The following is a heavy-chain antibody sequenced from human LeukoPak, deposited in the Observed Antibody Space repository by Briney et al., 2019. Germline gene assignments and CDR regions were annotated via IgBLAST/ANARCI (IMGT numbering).Heavy chain of an antibody. CDR2: INPNSGGT. CDR3: ARANIQLWLDFDY. Sequence: ASVKVSCKASGYTFTGYYMHWVRQAPGQGLEWMGWINPNSGGTNYAQKFQGRVTMTRDTSISTAYMELSRLGSDDTAVYYCARANIQLWLDFDYWGQGTLVTVSS. D-gene: IGHD5-18*01. V-gene: IGHV1-2*02. CDR1: GYTFTGYY. J-gene: IGHJ4*02.